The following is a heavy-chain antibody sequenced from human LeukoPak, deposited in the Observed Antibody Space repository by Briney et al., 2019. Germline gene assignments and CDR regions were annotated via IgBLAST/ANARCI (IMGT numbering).Heavy chain of an antibody. D-gene: IGHD5-18*01. J-gene: IGHJ5*02. CDR3: ARDLVRDTAMVKVTWFDP. V-gene: IGHV1-18*01. Sequence: EASVTVSFTASGYTFTIYGISWVRQAPGQGLEWMGWISAYNGNTNYAQKLQGRVTMTTDTSTSTAYMELRSLRSDDTAVYYCARDLVRDTAMVKVTWFDPWGQGTLVTVSS. CDR1: GYTFTIYG. CDR2: ISAYNGNT.